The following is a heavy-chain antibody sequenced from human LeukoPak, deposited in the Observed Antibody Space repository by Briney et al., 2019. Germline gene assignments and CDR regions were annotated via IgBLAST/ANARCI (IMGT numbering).Heavy chain of an antibody. J-gene: IGHJ4*02. D-gene: IGHD3-10*01. CDR3: ARVPGYYGSGSYYVAPEDY. V-gene: IGHV1-18*01. CDR2: ISAYNGNT. CDR1: GYTFTIYG. Sequence: ASVKVSCKASGYTFTIYGISWVRQAPGQGLEWMGWISAYNGNTNYAQKLQGRVTMTTDTSTSTAYMELRSLRSDDTAVYYCARVPGYYGSGSYYVAPEDYWGQGTLVTVSS.